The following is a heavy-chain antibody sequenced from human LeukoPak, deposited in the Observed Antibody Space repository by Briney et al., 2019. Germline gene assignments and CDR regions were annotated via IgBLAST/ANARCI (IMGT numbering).Heavy chain of an antibody. D-gene: IGHD5-24*01. CDR2: IKSKTDGGTT. V-gene: IGHV3-15*01. CDR1: GFTFGRYW. Sequence: GGSLRLSCAVSGFTFGRYWMGWVRQAPGKGLEWVGRIKSKTDGGTTDYAAPVKGRFTISRDDSKNTLYLQMNSLKTEDTAVYYCTTDTIPAFDIWGQGTMVTVSS. CDR3: TTDTIPAFDI. J-gene: IGHJ3*02.